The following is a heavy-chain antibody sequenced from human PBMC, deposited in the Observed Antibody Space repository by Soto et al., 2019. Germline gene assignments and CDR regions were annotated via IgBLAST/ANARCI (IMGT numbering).Heavy chain of an antibody. CDR3: AAEMRLRSPLAP. J-gene: IGHJ5*02. CDR1: GFTFSNSA. V-gene: IGHV1-58*02. CDR2: IVVGSGNT. Sequence: ASVKVSCKASGFTFSNSAMQWVRQARGQGLEWIGWIVVGSGNTNYAQKLQERLTITRDMSTSTAYMELSSLRPEDTAVYFCAAEMRLRSPLAPWGQGTLVTVSS. D-gene: IGHD3-16*01.